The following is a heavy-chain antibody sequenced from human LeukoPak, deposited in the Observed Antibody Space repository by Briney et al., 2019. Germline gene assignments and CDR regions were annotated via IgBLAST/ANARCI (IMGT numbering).Heavy chain of an antibody. CDR3: ARGGAYYDILTGYRGPIYFDY. Sequence: ASVKVSCKASGNTLTSYAITWVRQAPGQGLEWMGWISAYNGNTNYAQKLQGRVTMTTDTSTSTAYMELSSLRSEDTAVYYCARGGAYYDILTGYRGPIYFDYWGQGTLVTVSS. CDR1: GNTLTSYA. D-gene: IGHD3-9*01. V-gene: IGHV1-18*01. CDR2: ISAYNGNT. J-gene: IGHJ4*02.